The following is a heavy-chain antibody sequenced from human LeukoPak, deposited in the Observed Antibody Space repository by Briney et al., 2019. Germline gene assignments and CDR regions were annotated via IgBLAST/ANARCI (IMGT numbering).Heavy chain of an antibody. CDR3: ARGYCSGGSCYSVTDY. D-gene: IGHD2-15*01. Sequence: PGGSLRLSCAASGFTFGSYAMHWVRQAPGKGLEWVAVISYDGSNKYYADSVKGRFTISRDNSKNTLYLQMNSLRAEDTAVYYCARGYCSGGSCYSVTDYWGQGTLVTVSS. CDR2: ISYDGSNK. CDR1: GFTFGSYA. V-gene: IGHV3-30-3*01. J-gene: IGHJ4*02.